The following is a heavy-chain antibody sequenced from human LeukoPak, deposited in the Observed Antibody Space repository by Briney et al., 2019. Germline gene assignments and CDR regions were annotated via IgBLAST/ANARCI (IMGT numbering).Heavy chain of an antibody. CDR1: GGSISSGGYS. D-gene: IGHD3-22*01. CDR2: ISHSGKT. CDR3: ASTMIISSYYFDS. V-gene: IGHV4-39*07. J-gene: IGHJ4*02. Sequence: NPSETLSLTCTVSGGSISSGGYSWSWIRQPPGKGLEWIGDISHSGKTTYNPSLKSRVTMSTDTSRNQFSLRLTSVTAADTSVYFCASTMIISSYYFDSWGQGTQVIVSS.